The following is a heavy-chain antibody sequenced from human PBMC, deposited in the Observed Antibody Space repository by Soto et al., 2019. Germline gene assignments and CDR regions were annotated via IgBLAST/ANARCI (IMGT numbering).Heavy chain of an antibody. CDR3: AKDFGDPGGYFDY. CDR1: GFTFSSYA. V-gene: IGHV3-23*01. D-gene: IGHD4-17*01. J-gene: IGHJ4*02. CDR2: ISGSGGST. Sequence: EVQLLESGGGLVQPGGSLRLSCAASGFTFSSYAMSWVRQAPGKGLAWVSAISGSGGSTYYADSVKGRFTISRDNSKNTLYLQMNSLRAEDTAVYYCAKDFGDPGGYFDYWGQGTLVTVSS.